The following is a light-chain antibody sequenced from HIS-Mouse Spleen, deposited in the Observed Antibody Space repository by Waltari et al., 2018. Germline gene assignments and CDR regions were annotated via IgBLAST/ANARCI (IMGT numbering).Light chain of an antibody. Sequence: DTTLTPSPPFLSESPGHKGTISYKCSQDIDQDMNCYQQKPGEAAIFISQAGTNLVPGISPRFSGREYGADFTLTINTFTTEDAAYYFCRQQLNVLCTFDQGTKLDIK. J-gene: IGKJ2*02. V-gene: IGKV5-2*01. CDR3: RQQLNVLCT. CDR2: AGT. CDR1: QDIDQD.